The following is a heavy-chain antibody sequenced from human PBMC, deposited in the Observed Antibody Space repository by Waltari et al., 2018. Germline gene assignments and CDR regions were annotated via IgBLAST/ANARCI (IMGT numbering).Heavy chain of an antibody. CDR3: ARSNAELWSGYYTFDY. CDR2: IYTSGST. CDR1: GGSISSYY. J-gene: IGHJ4*02. V-gene: IGHV4-4*07. D-gene: IGHD3-3*01. Sequence: QVQLQESGPGLVKPSETLSLTCTVSGGSISSYYWSWIRQPAGKGLEWIGRIYTSGSTNYNPSLKSRVTMSVDTSKNQFSLKLSSVTAADTAVYYCARSNAELWSGYYTFDYWGQGTLVTVSS.